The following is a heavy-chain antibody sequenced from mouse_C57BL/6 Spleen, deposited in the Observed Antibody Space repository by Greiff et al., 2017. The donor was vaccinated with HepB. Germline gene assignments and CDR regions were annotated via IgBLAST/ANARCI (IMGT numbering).Heavy chain of an antibody. J-gene: IGHJ4*01. Sequence: EVKLMESGPGLAKPSQTLSLTCSVTGYSITSDYWNWSRKFPGNKLEYMVYISYSGSTYYNPSLKSRISITRDTSKNQYYLQLNSVTTEDTATYYCARGHYYAMDDWGQGTSVTVSS. CDR3: ARGHYYAMDD. V-gene: IGHV3-8*01. CDR1: GYSITSDY. CDR2: ISYSGST.